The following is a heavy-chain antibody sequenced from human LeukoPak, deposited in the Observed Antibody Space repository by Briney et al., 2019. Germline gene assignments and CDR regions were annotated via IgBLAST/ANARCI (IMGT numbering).Heavy chain of an antibody. CDR1: GFTFSGSV. J-gene: IGHJ5*02. D-gene: IGHD1-26*01. CDR2: IDKKDKGYATAT. CDR3: TRDSGTYKWFDP. V-gene: IGHV3-73*01. Sequence: GGSLKLSCAASGFTFSGSVIHWVRQSSGKGLEWVGQIDKKDKGYATATAYAASVKGRFNISRDDSINTAYLKMKRLETEDTALYYCTRDSGTYKWFDPWGQGTLVTVSS.